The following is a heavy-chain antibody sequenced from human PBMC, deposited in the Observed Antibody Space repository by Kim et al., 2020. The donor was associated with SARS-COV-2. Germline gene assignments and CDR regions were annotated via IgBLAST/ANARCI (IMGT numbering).Heavy chain of an antibody. CDR1: GGSISSYY. D-gene: IGHD3-3*01. CDR2: IYYSGST. J-gene: IGHJ6*02. Sequence: SETLSLTCTVSGGSISSYYWSWIRQPPGKGLEWIGYIYYSGSTNYNPSLKSRVTISVDTSKNQFSLKLSSVTAADTAVYYCAGTLRSIFGVVITDYYYYGMDVWGQGTTVTVSS. CDR3: AGTLRSIFGVVITDYYYYGMDV. V-gene: IGHV4-59*08.